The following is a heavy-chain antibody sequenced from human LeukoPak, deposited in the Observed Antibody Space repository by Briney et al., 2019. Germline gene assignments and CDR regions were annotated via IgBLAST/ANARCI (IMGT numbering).Heavy chain of an antibody. D-gene: IGHD4-17*01. Sequence: SETLSLTCAVYGGSFSGYYWSWIRQPPGKGLEWIGEINHSGSTNYNPSLKSRVTISVDTSKNQFSLKLSSVTAADTAVYYCARGYGVGDWFDPWGQGTLVTVSS. CDR2: INHSGST. CDR3: ARGYGVGDWFDP. J-gene: IGHJ5*02. V-gene: IGHV4-34*01. CDR1: GGSFSGYY.